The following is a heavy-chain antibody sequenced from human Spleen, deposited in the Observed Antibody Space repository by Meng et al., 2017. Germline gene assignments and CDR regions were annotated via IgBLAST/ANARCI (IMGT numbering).Heavy chain of an antibody. Sequence: HVLLVQLGAEGKKPGPSVKVSCKASGGTFSSYAISWVRQALGQGLEWMGWINTNTGNPTYAQGFTGRFVFSLDTSVSTAYLQISSLKAEDTAVYYCARDLRGNYGVEYWGQGTLVTVSS. CDR2: INTNTGNP. CDR1: GGTFSSYA. V-gene: IGHV7-4-1*02. CDR3: ARDLRGNYGVEY. J-gene: IGHJ4*02. D-gene: IGHD1-7*01.